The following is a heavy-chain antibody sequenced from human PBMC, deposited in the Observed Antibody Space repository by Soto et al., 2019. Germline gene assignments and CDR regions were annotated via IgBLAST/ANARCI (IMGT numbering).Heavy chain of an antibody. V-gene: IGHV1-69*01. CDR2: IIPIFGTA. Sequence: QVQLVQSGAEVKKPGSSVKVSCKASGGTFSSYAISWVRQAPGPGLEWMGGIIPIFGTANYAQKFQGRVTITADESTSTAYMERSSLRSEDTAVYYCARAGEGGGRLGGWGYWGQGTLVTVSS. CDR3: ARAGEGGGRLGGWGY. J-gene: IGHJ4*02. CDR1: GGTFSSYA. D-gene: IGHD3-10*01.